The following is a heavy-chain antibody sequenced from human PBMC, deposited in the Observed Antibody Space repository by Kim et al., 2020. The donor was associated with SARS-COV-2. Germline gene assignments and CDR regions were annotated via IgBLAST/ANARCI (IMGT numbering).Heavy chain of an antibody. D-gene: IGHD6-19*01. CDR1: GGSFSGYY. Sequence: SETLSLTCAVYGGSFSGYYWSWIRQPPGKGLEWIGEINHSGSTNYNPSPKSRVTISVDTSKNQFSLKLSSVTAADTAVYYCARAKMARFYSSGRYALDYWGQRTLVTVSS. J-gene: IGHJ4*02. V-gene: IGHV4-34*01. CDR3: ARAKMARFYSSGRYALDY. CDR2: INHSGST.